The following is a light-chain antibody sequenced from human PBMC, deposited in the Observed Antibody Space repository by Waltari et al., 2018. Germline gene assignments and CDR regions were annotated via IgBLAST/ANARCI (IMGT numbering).Light chain of an antibody. V-gene: IGKV3-20*01. CDR2: GAS. CDR1: QSVSSSY. J-gene: IGKJ2*01. Sequence: DIVLTQSPGTLSWSPGERATLPCRASQSVSSSYLAWYQQKPGQAPRLLIYGASSRATGIPDRFSGSGSGTDFTLTISRLEPEDFAVYYCQQYGSSAYTFGQGTKLEIK. CDR3: QQYGSSAYT.